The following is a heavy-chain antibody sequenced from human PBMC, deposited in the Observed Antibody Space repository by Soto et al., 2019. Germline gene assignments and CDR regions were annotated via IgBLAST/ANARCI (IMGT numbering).Heavy chain of an antibody. V-gene: IGHV3-23*01. Sequence: DVQLLESGGGLVQPGGSLRLSCAASGFSINSYATSWARQAPGKGLEWVSAVSLSGATYYANFVEGRFSISRHNSKNTLYLQMNSRRDEDTAVYFCTIGEYDRDVYHWFPAIWGPGRMLTVS. D-gene: IGHD3-9*01. J-gene: IGHJ3*02. CDR2: VSLSGAT. CDR3: TIGEYDRDVYHWFPAI. CDR1: GFSINSYA.